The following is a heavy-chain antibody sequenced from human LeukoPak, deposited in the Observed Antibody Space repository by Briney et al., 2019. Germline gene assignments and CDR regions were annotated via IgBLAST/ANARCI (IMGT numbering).Heavy chain of an antibody. CDR1: GFTFSSYA. CDR2: ISGSGGST. D-gene: IGHD6-19*01. CDR3: AKKGRAVAALYYFDY. Sequence: GGSLRLSCAASGFTFSSYAMGWVRQAPGKGLEWVSSISGSGGSTYYADSVKGRFTISRDNSKNTLYLQMNSLRAEDTAVYYCAKKGRAVAALYYFDYWGQGTLVTVSS. J-gene: IGHJ4*02. V-gene: IGHV3-23*01.